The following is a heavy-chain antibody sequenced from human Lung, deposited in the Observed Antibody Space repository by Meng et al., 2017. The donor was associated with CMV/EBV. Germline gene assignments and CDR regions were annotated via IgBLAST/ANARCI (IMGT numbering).Heavy chain of an antibody. Sequence: SCTFSGGSISSGGYYWRWIRQHPGKGLEWIGYIYYSRSTYYNPSLKSRVTISVDTSKNRFSLKLSSVTAADTAVYYCARGLKYYDYVWGTWGEGTLVTVSS. J-gene: IGHJ5*02. D-gene: IGHD3-16*01. V-gene: IGHV4-31*02. CDR1: GGSISSGGYY. CDR2: IYYSRST. CDR3: ARGLKYYDYVWGT.